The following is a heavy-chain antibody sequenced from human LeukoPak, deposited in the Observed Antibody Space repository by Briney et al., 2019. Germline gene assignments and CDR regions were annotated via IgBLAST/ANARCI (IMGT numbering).Heavy chain of an antibody. CDR1: GLTFSTSW. CDR3: AEGDYFDY. D-gene: IGHD3-16*01. CDR2: IKEDGSEK. Sequence: GGSLRLSCAASGLTFSTSWMSWVRQAPGKGLGWVSNIKEDGSEKWFMDSVKGRFTISRDNAKNSLYLQMNSLRAEDTAVFYCAEGDYFDYWGQGTLVTVSS. J-gene: IGHJ4*02. V-gene: IGHV3-7*01.